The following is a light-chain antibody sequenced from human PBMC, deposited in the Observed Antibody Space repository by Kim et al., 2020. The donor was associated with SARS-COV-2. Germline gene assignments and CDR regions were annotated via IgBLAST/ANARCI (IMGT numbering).Light chain of an antibody. V-gene: IGLV2-8*01. CDR3: SSYAGSNNLV. J-gene: IGLJ3*02. CDR2: EVS. Sequence: GQSVTISCTGTSSDVGGYNYVSWYQQHPGKAPKLMIYEVSKRPSGVPDRFSGAKSGNTASLTVSGLQAEDEADYYCSSYAGSNNLVFGGGTKLTVL. CDR1: SSDVGGYNY.